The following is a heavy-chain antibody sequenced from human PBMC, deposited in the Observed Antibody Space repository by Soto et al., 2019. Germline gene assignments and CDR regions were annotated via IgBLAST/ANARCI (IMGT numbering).Heavy chain of an antibody. CDR3: ARMHDESYYFGSGSYAIDY. V-gene: IGHV2-70*11. D-gene: IGHD3-10*01. J-gene: IGHJ4*02. CDR2: IDWDDDK. CDR1: GFSLSTSGMC. Sequence: SGPTLVNPTQTLTLTCTFSGFSLSTSGMCVSWIRQPPGKALEWLARIDWDDDKYYSTSLKTRLTISKDTSKNQVVLTMTNMDPVDTASYYCARMHDESYYFGSGSYAIDYWGQGTLVTVFS.